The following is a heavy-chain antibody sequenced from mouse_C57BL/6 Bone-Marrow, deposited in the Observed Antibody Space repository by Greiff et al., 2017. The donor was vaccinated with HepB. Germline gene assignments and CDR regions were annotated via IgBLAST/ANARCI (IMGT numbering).Heavy chain of an antibody. CDR1: GFNIKDDY. CDR3: TTGDGYSYYFDY. D-gene: IGHD2-3*01. Sequence: VQLQQSGAELVRPGASVKLSCTASGFNIKDDYMHWVKQRPEQGLEWIGWIDPENGDTEYASKFQGKATITADTSSNTAYLQLSSLTSEDTAVYYCTTGDGYSYYFDYWGQGTTLTVPS. J-gene: IGHJ2*01. CDR2: IDPENGDT. V-gene: IGHV14-4*01.